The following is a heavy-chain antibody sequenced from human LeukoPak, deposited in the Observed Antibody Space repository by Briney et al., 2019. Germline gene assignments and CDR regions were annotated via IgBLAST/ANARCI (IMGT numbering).Heavy chain of an antibody. CDR2: VSAYNGNT. J-gene: IGHJ4*02. D-gene: IGHD3-3*01. V-gene: IGHV1-18*01. CDR3: ARSHYLEWFPYYFDY. Sequence: ASVKVSCKASGYTFTSYGISWVRQAPGQGLEWMGWVSAYNGNTNYAQKLQGRVTMTTDTSTSTAYMELRSLRSDDTAVYYCARSHYLEWFPYYFDYWGQGTLVTVSS. CDR1: GYTFTSYG.